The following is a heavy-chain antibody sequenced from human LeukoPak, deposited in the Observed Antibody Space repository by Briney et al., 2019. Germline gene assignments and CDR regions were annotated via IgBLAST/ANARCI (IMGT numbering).Heavy chain of an antibody. CDR1: GGTFSSYA. D-gene: IGHD1-1*01. CDR2: IIPISGTA. V-gene: IGHV1-69*13. Sequence: SVKVSCKAPGGTFSSYAISWVRQAPGQGLEWMGGIIPISGTANYAQKFQGRVTITADESTSTAYMELSSLRSEDTAVYYCARYHNGYDAFDIWGQGTMVTVSS. J-gene: IGHJ3*02. CDR3: ARYHNGYDAFDI.